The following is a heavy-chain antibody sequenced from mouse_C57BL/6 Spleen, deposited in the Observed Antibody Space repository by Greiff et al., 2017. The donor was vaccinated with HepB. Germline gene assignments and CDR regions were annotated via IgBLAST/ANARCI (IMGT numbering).Heavy chain of an antibody. D-gene: IGHD1-1*01. CDR1: GFTFSDYG. Sequence: EVQLVESGGGLVKPGGSLKLSCAASGFTFSDYGMHWVRQAPEKGLEWVAYISSGSSTIYYADTVKGRFTISRDNAKNNLFLQMTSLRSEDTSMYYCAITTVVAFDYWGQGTTLTVSS. CDR2: ISSGSSTI. J-gene: IGHJ2*01. CDR3: AITTVVAFDY. V-gene: IGHV5-17*01.